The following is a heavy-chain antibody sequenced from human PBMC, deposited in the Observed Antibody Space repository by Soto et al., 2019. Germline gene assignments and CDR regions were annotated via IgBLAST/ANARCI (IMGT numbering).Heavy chain of an antibody. J-gene: IGHJ3*02. CDR1: GYTFTSYY. D-gene: IGHD2-21*02. Sequence: ASVKVSCKASGYTFTSYYMHWVRQAPGQGLEWMGIINPSGGSTSYAQKFQGRVTMTRDTSTSTVYMELSSLRSEDTAVYYCARGSLMSVVTPQGCLMLFDIWGQGTMVTVSS. CDR3: ARGSLMSVVTPQGCLMLFDI. V-gene: IGHV1-46*01. CDR2: INPSGGST.